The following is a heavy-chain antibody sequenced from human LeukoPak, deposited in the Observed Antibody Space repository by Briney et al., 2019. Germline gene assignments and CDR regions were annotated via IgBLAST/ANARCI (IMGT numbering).Heavy chain of an antibody. CDR1: GFSLSTSGMC. D-gene: IGHD3-9*01. J-gene: IGHJ4*02. CDR2: IDWDDDK. CDR3: ARGTYYDILTGYGY. Sequence: SGPALVKPTQTLTLTCTFSGFSLSTSGMCVSWIRQPPGKALEWLALIDWDDDKYYSTSLKTRLTISKDTSKNQVVLTMTNMDPVDTATYYWARGTYYDILTGYGYWGQGTLVTVSS. V-gene: IGHV2-70*01.